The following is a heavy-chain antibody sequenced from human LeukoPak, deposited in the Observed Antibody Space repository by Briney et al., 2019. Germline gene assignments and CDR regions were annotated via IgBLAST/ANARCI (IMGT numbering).Heavy chain of an antibody. CDR3: AKFRARGAFDI. V-gene: IGHV3-23*01. J-gene: IGHJ3*02. CDR1: GFTFSTSD. CDR2: ISGSGGTT. Sequence: PGGSLRLSCAASGFTFSTSDMGWVRQAPGKGLEWVSFISGSGGTTFYADSVKGRFTISRDNSKNTLYLQMNSLSTADTAVYYCAKFRARGAFDIWGQGTMVTVSS.